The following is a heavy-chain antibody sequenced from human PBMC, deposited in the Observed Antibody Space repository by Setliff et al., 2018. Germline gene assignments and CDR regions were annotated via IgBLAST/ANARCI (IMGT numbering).Heavy chain of an antibody. Sequence: SETLSLTCTVSGGSSSSHYWSWIRQPAGKGPEWIGHIYASWSTNYNPSLKSRVTISLDTAQNQFSLRLTSVTAADTAVYYCARTGTYRYFDYWGQGALVTVSS. CDR3: ARTGTYRYFDY. CDR1: GGSSSSHY. D-gene: IGHD1-1*01. J-gene: IGHJ4*02. V-gene: IGHV4-4*07. CDR2: IYASWST.